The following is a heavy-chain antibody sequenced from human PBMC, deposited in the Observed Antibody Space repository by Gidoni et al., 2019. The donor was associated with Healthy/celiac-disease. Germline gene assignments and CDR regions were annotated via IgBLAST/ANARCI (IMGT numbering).Heavy chain of an antibody. Sequence: EVQLLESGGGLVQPGGSLRLSCAASGFTFSSYAMSWVRQAPGKGLGWVSAISGSGGSTYYADSVKGRFTISRDNSKNTLYLQMNSLRAEDTAVYYCAKETSAVAGSGTDAFDIWGQGTMVTVSS. CDR1: GFTFSSYA. D-gene: IGHD6-19*01. CDR3: AKETSAVAGSGTDAFDI. V-gene: IGHV3-23*01. J-gene: IGHJ3*02. CDR2: ISGSGGST.